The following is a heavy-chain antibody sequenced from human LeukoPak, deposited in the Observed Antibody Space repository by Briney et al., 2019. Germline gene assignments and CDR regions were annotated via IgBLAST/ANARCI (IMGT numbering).Heavy chain of an antibody. CDR1: GYTFTELS. V-gene: IGHV1-24*01. CDR3: ATGPDPYYYGSGSYLSGMDV. J-gene: IGHJ6*04. D-gene: IGHD3-10*01. Sequence: ASVKVSCKVSGYTFTELSMHWVRQAPGKGLEWMGGFNPKEGETIYAQKFQGRVTMTEDTSTDTAYMELSSLRSEDTAVYYCATGPDPYYYGSGSYLSGMDVWGKGTTVTVSS. CDR2: FNPKEGET.